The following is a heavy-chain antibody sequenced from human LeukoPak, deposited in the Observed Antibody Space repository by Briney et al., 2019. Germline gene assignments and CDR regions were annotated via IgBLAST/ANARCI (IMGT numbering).Heavy chain of an antibody. V-gene: IGHV4-59*01. Sequence: PSETLSLTCAVYGGSFSGYYWSWIRQPPGKGLEWIGYIYYSGSTNYNPSLKSRVIISVDTSKNQFSLKLSSVTAADTAVYYCARGYSSGWYLLGDNWFDPWGQGTLVTVSS. J-gene: IGHJ5*02. CDR1: GGSFSGYY. CDR2: IYYSGST. D-gene: IGHD6-19*01. CDR3: ARGYSSGWYLLGDNWFDP.